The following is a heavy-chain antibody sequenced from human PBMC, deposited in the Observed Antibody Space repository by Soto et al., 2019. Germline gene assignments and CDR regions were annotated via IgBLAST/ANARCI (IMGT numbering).Heavy chain of an antibody. CDR1: GGSISSSSYY. CDR2: IYYSGST. Sequence: QLQLQESGPGLVKPSETLSLTCTVSGGSISSSSYYWGWIRQPPGKGLEWIGSIYYSGSTYYNPSLKSRVTISVDTSKNQFSLKLSSVTAADTAVYYCARRLGWNDPTREWFDPWGQGTLVTVSS. D-gene: IGHD1-1*01. CDR3: ARRLGWNDPTREWFDP. V-gene: IGHV4-39*01. J-gene: IGHJ5*02.